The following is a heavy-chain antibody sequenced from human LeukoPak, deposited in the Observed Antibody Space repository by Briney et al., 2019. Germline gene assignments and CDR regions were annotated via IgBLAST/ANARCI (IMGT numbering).Heavy chain of an antibody. CDR1: GFTFSDYY. CDR3: ARGRYQLLLGDI. CDR2: ISSSASTI. D-gene: IGHD2-2*01. V-gene: IGHV3-11*04. Sequence: GGSLRLSCAASGFTFSDYYMSWIRQAPGKGLEWASYISSSASTIYYADSVKGRFTISRDNAKNSLFLQMNSLRAEDTAVHYCARGRYQLLLGDIWGQGTVVTVS. J-gene: IGHJ3*02.